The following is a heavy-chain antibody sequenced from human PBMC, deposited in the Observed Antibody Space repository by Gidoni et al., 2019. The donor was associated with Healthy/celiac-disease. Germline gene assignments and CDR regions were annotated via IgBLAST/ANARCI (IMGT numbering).Heavy chain of an antibody. D-gene: IGHD3-22*01. J-gene: IGHJ4*02. CDR1: GFTFRSYS. V-gene: IGHV3-48*02. CDR3: AREREIYDSSGYYYNFDY. CDR2: ISSSSSTI. Sequence: EVQLVESGGGLVQPGGSLRLSCAAPGFTFRSYSMNWVRQAPGKGLEWVSYISSSSSTIYYADSVKGRFTISRDNAKNSLYLQMNSLRDEDTAVYYCAREREIYDSSGYYYNFDYWGQGTLVTVSS.